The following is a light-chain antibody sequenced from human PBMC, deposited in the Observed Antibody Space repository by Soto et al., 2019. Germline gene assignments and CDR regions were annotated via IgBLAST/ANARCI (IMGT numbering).Light chain of an antibody. CDR1: STNIGAGYD. CDR3: HSYDSSLSGVV. Sequence: QSALTQPASVSGSPGQWVTISCTGSSTNIGAGYDVHWYQQLPGTAPKLLIYGNSNRPSGVPDRFSGSKSGTSASLAITGLQAEDEADYYCHSYDSSLSGVVFGGGTKVTVL. V-gene: IGLV1-40*01. J-gene: IGLJ2*01. CDR2: GNS.